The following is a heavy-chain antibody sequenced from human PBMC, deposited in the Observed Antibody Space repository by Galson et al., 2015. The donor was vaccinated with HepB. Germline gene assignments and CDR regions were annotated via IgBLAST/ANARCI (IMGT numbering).Heavy chain of an antibody. CDR3: ASAWTIPGY. Sequence: SLRLSCAASGFTFSSYSMNWVRQAPGKGLEWVSSISSSGTYMYYADSVKGRFTISRDNAKNSLYLQMNSLRAEDMAVYYCASAWTIPGYWGQGTLVTVSS. V-gene: IGHV3-21*01. CDR2: ISSSGTYM. D-gene: IGHD2-2*02. J-gene: IGHJ4*02. CDR1: GFTFSSYS.